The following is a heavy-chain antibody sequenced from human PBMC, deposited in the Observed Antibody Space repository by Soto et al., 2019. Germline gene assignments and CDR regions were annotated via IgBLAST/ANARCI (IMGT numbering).Heavy chain of an antibody. CDR3: ARDGGYSGYDTAPHDAFDI. J-gene: IGHJ3*02. D-gene: IGHD5-12*01. CDR2: INPNSGGT. Sequence: ASVKVSCKASGYTFTGYYMYWVRQAPGQGLEWMGWINPNSGGTNYAQKFQGWVTMTRGTSISTAYMELSRLRSDDTAVYYCARDGGYSGYDTAPHDAFDIWGQGTMVTVSS. CDR1: GYTFTGYY. V-gene: IGHV1-2*04.